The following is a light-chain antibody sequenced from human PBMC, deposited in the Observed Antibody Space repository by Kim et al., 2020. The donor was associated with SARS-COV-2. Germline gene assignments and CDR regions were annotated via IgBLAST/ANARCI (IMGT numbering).Light chain of an antibody. Sequence: DIQMTQSPSTLSASVGDRVTITCRASQSISSCLAWYQQRPGKAPKLLIYTASTLEYGVPSRFSGSGSGTEFTLTISSLQPEDFATYYCQHYSGYPLTFGRGTKLEIK. CDR3: QHYSGYPLT. V-gene: IGKV1-5*03. CDR1: QSISSC. J-gene: IGKJ4*01. CDR2: TAS.